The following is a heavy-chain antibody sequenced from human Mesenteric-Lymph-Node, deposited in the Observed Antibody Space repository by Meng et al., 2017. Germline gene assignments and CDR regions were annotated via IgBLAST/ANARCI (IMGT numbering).Heavy chain of an antibody. Sequence: GGSLRLSCAASGFTFSSYGMHWVRQAPGKGLEWVAVIWYDGSNKYYADSVKGRFTISRDNSKNTLDLQMNSLRADDTDVYYCARTNSGSYSEYYYYYYGMDVWGQGTTVTVSS. CDR3: ARTNSGSYSEYYYYYYGMDV. CDR2: IWYDGSNK. CDR1: GFTFSSYG. V-gene: IGHV3-33*01. D-gene: IGHD1-26*01. J-gene: IGHJ6*02.